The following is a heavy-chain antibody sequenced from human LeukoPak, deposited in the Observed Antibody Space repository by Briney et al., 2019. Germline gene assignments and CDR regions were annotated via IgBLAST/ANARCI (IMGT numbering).Heavy chain of an antibody. J-gene: IGHJ4*02. D-gene: IGHD6-19*01. CDR3: ARGPLAVAGNYDY. CDR2: IYTSGRT. Sequence: PSETLSLTCTVSGGSLSSYYWSWIRQPAGKGVGWSGRIYTSGRTNYNPSLKSRVTMSVDTSKNQFPLKLSSVAAADTAVYYCARGPLAVAGNYDYWGQGTLVTVSS. V-gene: IGHV4-4*07. CDR1: GGSLSSYY.